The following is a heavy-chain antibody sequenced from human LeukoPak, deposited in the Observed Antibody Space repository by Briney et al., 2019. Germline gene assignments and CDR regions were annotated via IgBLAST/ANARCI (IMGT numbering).Heavy chain of an antibody. CDR3: AKAYTDYYGMDV. D-gene: IGHD3-16*01. CDR1: GFTFSSYA. Sequence: GGSLRLSCAASGFTFSSYAMSWVRQAPGKGLEWVSAISGSGGSTYYADSVKGRFTISRDNAKNSPYLQMNSLRAEDTALYYCAKAYTDYYGMDVWGQGTTVTVSS. J-gene: IGHJ6*02. CDR2: ISGSGGST. V-gene: IGHV3-23*01.